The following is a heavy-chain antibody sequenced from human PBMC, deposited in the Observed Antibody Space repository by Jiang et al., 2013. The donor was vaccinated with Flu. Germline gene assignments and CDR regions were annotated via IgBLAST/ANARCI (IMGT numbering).Heavy chain of an antibody. D-gene: IGHD3-22*01. CDR2: IDWDDDK. CDR3: ARMRYYYDSSGPQRVLDY. Sequence: CTFSGFSLSTSEMCVNWIRQPPGKALEWLALIDWDDDKHYNTSLKTRLTISKDTSKNQVVLTMTNMDPVDTATYYCARMRYYYDSSGPQRVLDYWGQGTLITVSS. CDR1: GFSLSTSEMC. J-gene: IGHJ4*02. V-gene: IGHV2-70*01.